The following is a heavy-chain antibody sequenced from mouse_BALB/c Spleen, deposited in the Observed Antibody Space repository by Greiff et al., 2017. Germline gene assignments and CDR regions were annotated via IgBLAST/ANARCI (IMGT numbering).Heavy chain of an antibody. D-gene: IGHD2-9*01. J-gene: IGHJ4*01. CDR2: IRNKANGYTT. Sequence: EVKLMESGGGLVQPGGSLRLSCATSGFTFTDYYMSWVRQPPGKALEWLGFIRNKANGYTTEYNASVKGRFTISRDNSQSILYLQMNTLRAEDSATYYCARTYYGSLDYWGQGTSVTVSS. CDR3: ARTYYGSLDY. V-gene: IGHV7-3*02. CDR1: GFTFTDYY.